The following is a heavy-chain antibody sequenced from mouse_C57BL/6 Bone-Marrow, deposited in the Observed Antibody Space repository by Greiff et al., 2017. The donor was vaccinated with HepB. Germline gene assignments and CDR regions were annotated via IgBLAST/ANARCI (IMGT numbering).Heavy chain of an antibody. V-gene: IGHV1-66*01. CDR1: GYSFTSYY. CDR2: IYPGSGNT. Sequence: QVQLKESGPELVKPGASVKISCKASGYSFTSYYIHWVKQRPGQGLEWIGWIYPGSGNTKYNEKFKGKATLTADTSSSTAYMQLSSLTSEDSAVYYCAREGVYYYGSSYYFDYWGQGTTLTVSS. J-gene: IGHJ2*01. D-gene: IGHD1-1*01. CDR3: AREGVYYYGSSYYFDY.